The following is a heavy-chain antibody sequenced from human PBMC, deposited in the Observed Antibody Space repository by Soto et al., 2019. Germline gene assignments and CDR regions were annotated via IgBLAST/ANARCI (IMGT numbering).Heavy chain of an antibody. Sequence: SETLSLTCAVYGGSFSGYYWSWIRQPPGKGLEWIGEINHSGSTNYNPSLKSRVTISVDTSKNQFSLKLSSVTAADTAVYYCARGPGAVTTDDYWGQGTLVTVSS. CDR2: INHSGST. J-gene: IGHJ4*02. D-gene: IGHD4-17*01. V-gene: IGHV4-34*01. CDR1: GGSFSGYY. CDR3: ARGPGAVTTDDY.